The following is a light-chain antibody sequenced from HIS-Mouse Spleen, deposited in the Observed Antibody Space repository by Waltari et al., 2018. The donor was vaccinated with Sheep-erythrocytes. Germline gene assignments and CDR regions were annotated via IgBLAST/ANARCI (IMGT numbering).Light chain of an antibody. Sequence: QSALTQPRSVSGSPGQSVTISCTGTSSDVGGYNYVSWYQQHPGKVPKLMIYDVSKRPSGVPDRFSGSKSGTSASLAISGLRSEDEADYYCAAWDDSQSGPVFGGGTKLTVL. V-gene: IGLV2-11*01. CDR1: SSDVGGYNY. CDR3: AAWDDSQSGPV. CDR2: DVS. J-gene: IGLJ3*02.